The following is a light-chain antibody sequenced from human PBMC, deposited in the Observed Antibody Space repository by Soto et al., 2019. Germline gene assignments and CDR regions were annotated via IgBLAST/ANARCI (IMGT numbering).Light chain of an antibody. CDR3: QQYGSSPFT. J-gene: IGKJ3*01. CDR1: QSVSSSY. Sequence: EIVLTQSPGTLSLSPGERATLSCRASQSVSSSYLAWYQQKPGQAPRPLIYGASTRATGIPDRFSGSGSGTDFTLTISRLEPEDFAVYYCQQYGSSPFTVGPGTKVDIK. CDR2: GAS. V-gene: IGKV3-20*01.